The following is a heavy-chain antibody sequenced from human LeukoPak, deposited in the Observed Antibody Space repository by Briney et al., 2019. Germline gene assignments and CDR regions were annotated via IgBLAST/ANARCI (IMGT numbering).Heavy chain of an antibody. CDR1: GFTFSSYA. CDR3: ARDKGSYLSY. CDR2: ISYDGSNK. J-gene: IGHJ4*02. D-gene: IGHD1-26*01. V-gene: IGHV3-30-3*01. Sequence: GGSLRLFCAASGFTFSSYAMHWVRQAPGKGLEWVAVISYDGSNKYYAGSVKGRFTISRDNSKNTLYLQMNSLRAEDTAVYYCARDKGSYLSYWGQGTLVTVSS.